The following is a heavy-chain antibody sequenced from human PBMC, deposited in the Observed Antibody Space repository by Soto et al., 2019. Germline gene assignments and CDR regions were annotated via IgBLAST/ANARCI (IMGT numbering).Heavy chain of an antibody. Sequence: PGESLKISCKGSGYSFTSYWIGWVRQMPGKGLEWMGIIYPGDYDTRYSPSFQGQVTISADKSINTAYLQWSSLKASDTAMYYCARGYCSSTSCPPGDYYYGMDVWGQGTTVTVSS. V-gene: IGHV5-51*01. CDR3: ARGYCSSTSCPPGDYYYGMDV. D-gene: IGHD2-2*01. CDR2: IYPGDYDT. J-gene: IGHJ6*02. CDR1: GYSFTSYW.